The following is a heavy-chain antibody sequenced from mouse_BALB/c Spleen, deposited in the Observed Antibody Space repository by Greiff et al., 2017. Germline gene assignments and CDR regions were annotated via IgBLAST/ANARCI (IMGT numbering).Heavy chain of an antibody. D-gene: IGHD1-1*01. J-gene: IGHJ2*01. V-gene: IGHV5-12-2*01. CDR2: ISNGGGST. CDR1: GFTFSSYT. Sequence: EVKLMESGGGLVQPGGSLKLSCAASGFTFSSYTMSWVRQTPEKRLEWVAYISNGGGSTYYPDTVKGRFTISRDNAKNTLYLQMSSLKSEDTAMYYCARSTTVRYFDYWGQGTTLTVSS. CDR3: ARSTTVRYFDY.